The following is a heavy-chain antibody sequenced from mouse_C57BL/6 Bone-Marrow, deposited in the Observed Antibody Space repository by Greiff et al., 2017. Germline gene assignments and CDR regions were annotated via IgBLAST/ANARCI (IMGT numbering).Heavy chain of an antibody. V-gene: IGHV1-81*01. Sequence: VQLQQSGAELARPGASVKLSCKASGYTFTSYGISWVKQRAGQGLAWIGELYPRSGNTYYNEKFKGKATLTADKSSSTAYMELRSLTSEDSAVYFCARDWWFAYWGQGTLVTVSA. CDR3: ARDWWFAY. J-gene: IGHJ3*01. CDR2: LYPRSGNT. D-gene: IGHD4-1*01. CDR1: GYTFTSYG.